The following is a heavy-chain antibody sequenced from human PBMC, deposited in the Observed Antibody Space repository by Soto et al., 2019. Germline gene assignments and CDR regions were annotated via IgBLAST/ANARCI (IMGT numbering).Heavy chain of an antibody. CDR1: RYTKACNS. J-gene: IGHJ4*02. CDR2: ISTNSGNT. V-gene: IGHV1-18*01. D-gene: IGHD2-8*01. Sequence: PPVKLSCEASRYTKACNSINWVRQAPGQGLEWMAWISTNSGNTHYAERVQGRVTVTLDKSARTAFMEMWGLTSDDTAGYFCARDNGYYDFWGQGTLVTVSS. CDR3: ARDNGYYDF.